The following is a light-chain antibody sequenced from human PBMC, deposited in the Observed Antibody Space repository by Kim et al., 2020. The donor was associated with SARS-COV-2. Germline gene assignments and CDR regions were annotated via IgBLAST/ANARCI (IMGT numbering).Light chain of an antibody. V-gene: IGLV1-47*01. CDR3: AAWDDSLSGLV. CDR1: SSNIGSNY. CDR2: ANN. Sequence: GQRVPISCSGSSSNIGSNYVYWYQQLPGTAPKLLIYANNQRPSGVPDRFSGSKSGTSVSLAISGLRSEDEADYYCAAWDDSLSGLVLGGGTQLTVL. J-gene: IGLJ3*02.